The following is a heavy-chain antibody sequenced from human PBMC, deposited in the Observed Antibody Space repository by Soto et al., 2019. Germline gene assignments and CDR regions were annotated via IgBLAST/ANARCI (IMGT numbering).Heavy chain of an antibody. CDR2: IIPIFGTA. V-gene: IGHV1-69*01. J-gene: IGHJ6*02. CDR1: GGTFSSYA. Sequence: QVQLVQSGAEVKKPGSSVKVSCKASGGTFSSYAISWVRQAPGQGLEWMGGIIPIFGTANYAQKFQGRVTITADESTSTAYMELSSLRSEDTAVYYCARTLYCSGGSCLVPYYYGMDVWGQGTTVTVSS. D-gene: IGHD2-15*01. CDR3: ARTLYCSGGSCLVPYYYGMDV.